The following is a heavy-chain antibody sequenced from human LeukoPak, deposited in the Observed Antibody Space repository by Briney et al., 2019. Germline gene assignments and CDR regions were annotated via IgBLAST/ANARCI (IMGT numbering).Heavy chain of an antibody. V-gene: IGHV6-1*01. J-gene: IGHJ4*01. CDR2: TYYRSTWSN. CDR3: ARDRQGMGY. Sequence: SQTLSLTCAISGDSVSSNSAAWNCLRQSPSRGLEWLGRTYYRSTWSNDYAPSVRGRITINPATSKNQFSLQLNSVTPEDTAVYYCARDRQGMGYWGQGTPVTVSS. CDR1: GDSVSSNSAA.